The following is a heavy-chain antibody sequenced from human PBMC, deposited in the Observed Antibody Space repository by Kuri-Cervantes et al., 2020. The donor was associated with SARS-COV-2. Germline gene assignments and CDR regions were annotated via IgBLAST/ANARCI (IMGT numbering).Heavy chain of an antibody. J-gene: IGHJ4*02. CDR3: VRDGDHWNFDY. V-gene: IGHV3-74*01. CDR2: INPDGSYT. Sequence: GGSLRLSCVVSGFSSSNYAMTWVRQAPGKGLVWVSRINPDGSYTNNADSVKGRFTLSRDNAKNMLFLQMNSLRAEDTAVYYRVRDGDHWNFDYWGQGTLVTVSS. CDR1: GFSSSNYA. D-gene: IGHD1-1*01.